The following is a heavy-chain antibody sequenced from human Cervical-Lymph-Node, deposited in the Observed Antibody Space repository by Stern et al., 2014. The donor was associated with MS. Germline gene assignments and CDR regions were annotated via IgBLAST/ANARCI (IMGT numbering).Heavy chain of an antibody. CDR1: GYTFTSYA. Sequence: QVQLVQSGAEVKKPGASVTISCKASGYTFTSYAIHWVRQAPGQRLEWMGWITPGNGNTRYSQNFQDRVTISRDTSASTAYVELSGLRSEDTAVYYCARSIAGYGDFYHGAFDIWGQGTVVTVSS. D-gene: IGHD4-17*01. CDR2: ITPGNGNT. V-gene: IGHV1-3*01. CDR3: ARSIAGYGDFYHGAFDI. J-gene: IGHJ3*02.